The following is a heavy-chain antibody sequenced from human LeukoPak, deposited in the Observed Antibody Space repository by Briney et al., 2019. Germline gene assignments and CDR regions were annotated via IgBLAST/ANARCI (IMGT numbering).Heavy chain of an antibody. CDR3: ARSSLLWFGDYPTYYMDV. Sequence: SETLSLTCTVSGGSISSYYWSWIRQPAGKGLEWIGRIYTSGSNNYNPSLKSRVTMSVDTSKNQFSLKLSSVTAADTAVYYCARSSLLWFGDYPTYYMDVWGKGTTVTISS. D-gene: IGHD3-10*01. CDR2: IYTSGSN. J-gene: IGHJ6*03. CDR1: GGSISSYY. V-gene: IGHV4-4*07.